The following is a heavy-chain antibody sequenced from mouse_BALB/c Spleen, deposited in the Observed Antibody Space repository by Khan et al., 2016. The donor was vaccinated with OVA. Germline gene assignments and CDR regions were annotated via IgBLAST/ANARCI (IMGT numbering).Heavy chain of an antibody. V-gene: IGHV1-4*01. Sequence: QVQLQQSGAELARPGASVKMSCKASGYTFTSYTIHWIKKRPGQGLEWIGYINPSNDYTNYNQKFKDKATLTPDKSSTTAYLRLSSLTSDDSAVYNCVRDGAYHRNDGWFAYWGQGTLVTVSA. CDR3: VRDGAYHRNDGWFAY. CDR1: GYTFTSYT. D-gene: IGHD2-14*01. J-gene: IGHJ3*01. CDR2: INPSNDYT.